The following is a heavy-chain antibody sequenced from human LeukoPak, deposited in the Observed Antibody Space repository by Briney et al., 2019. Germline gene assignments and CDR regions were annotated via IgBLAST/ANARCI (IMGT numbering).Heavy chain of an antibody. CDR3: ARESSSSWPAVDY. J-gene: IGHJ4*02. CDR1: GGSISSTTYY. D-gene: IGHD2-2*01. CDR2: IYYSGNT. V-gene: IGHV4-39*07. Sequence: SETLSLTCIVSGGSISSTTYYWGWIRQPPGKRLEWIGSIYYSGNTYYNPSLKSRVTISADTSKNQFSLNLSSVTAADTAVYYCARESSSSWPAVDYCGQGTLVTVSS.